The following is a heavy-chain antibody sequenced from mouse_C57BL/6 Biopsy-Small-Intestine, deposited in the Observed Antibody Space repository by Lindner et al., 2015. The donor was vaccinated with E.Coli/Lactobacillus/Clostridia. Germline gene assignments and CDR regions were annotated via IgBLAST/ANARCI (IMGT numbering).Heavy chain of an antibody. Sequence: VQLQESGPELVKPGASVKISCKASGYSXTDYNMNWVKQSNGKSLEWIGVINPDYGTTSYNQKFKGKATLTVDQSSSAAYMQLNSLTSEDSAVYYCALTGTEGFDYWGQGTTLTVSS. CDR3: ALTGTEGFDY. CDR2: INPDYGTT. J-gene: IGHJ2*01. V-gene: IGHV1-39*01. D-gene: IGHD4-1*01. CDR1: GYSXTDYN.